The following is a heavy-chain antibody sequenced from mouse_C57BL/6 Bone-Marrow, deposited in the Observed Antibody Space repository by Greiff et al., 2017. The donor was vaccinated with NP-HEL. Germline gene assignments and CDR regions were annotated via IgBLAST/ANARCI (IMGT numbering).Heavy chain of an antibody. J-gene: IGHJ4*01. D-gene: IGHD1-1*01. CDR3: AGSSLDY. CDR2: ISSGGSYT. V-gene: IGHV5-6*01. CDR1: GFTFSSYG. Sequence: EVKVVESGGDLVKPGGSLKLSCAASGFTFSSYGMSWVRQTPDKRLEWVATISSGGSYTYYPASVKGRFTISRDNAKNTLYLQMSSLKSEDTAMYYCAGSSLDYWGQGTSVTVSS.